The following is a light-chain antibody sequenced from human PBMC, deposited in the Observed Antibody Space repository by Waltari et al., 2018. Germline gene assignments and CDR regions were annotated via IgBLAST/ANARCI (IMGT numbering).Light chain of an antibody. J-gene: IGKJ2*01. Sequence: DTVMTQSPDSLAVSLGERATINCKSSQCVLYSSNNNNYLAWYQQKPGQPPKLLINWASTRESGVPDRFSGSGSGTDFTLTISSLQAEDVAVYYCQQYYSIPYTFGQGTKLEIK. V-gene: IGKV4-1*01. CDR2: WAS. CDR3: QQYYSIPYT. CDR1: QCVLYSSNNNNY.